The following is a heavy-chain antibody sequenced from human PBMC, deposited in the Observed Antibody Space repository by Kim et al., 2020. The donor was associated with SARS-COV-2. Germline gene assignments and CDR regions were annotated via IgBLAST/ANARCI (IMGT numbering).Heavy chain of an antibody. CDR1: GYTFSTYG. V-gene: IGHV1-18*01. CDR3: ARSILWFGDKYYYYMDV. Sequence: ASVKVSCKASGYTFSTYGINWVRQAPGQGLEWLGWISPYNGDTTYAQSLQGRVTMTTDTSTSTAYMELGSLTSDDTAVYYCARSILWFGDKYYYYMDVWGKGTTVTVSS. D-gene: IGHD3-10*01. J-gene: IGHJ6*03. CDR2: ISPYNGDT.